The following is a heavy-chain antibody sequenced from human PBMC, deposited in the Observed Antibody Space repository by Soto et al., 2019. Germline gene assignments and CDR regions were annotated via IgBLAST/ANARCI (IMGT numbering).Heavy chain of an antibody. CDR3: ARDLGSWYGRFDP. Sequence: GGSLRLSCAASGFIFGNYAMSWVHQAPGKGLEWVSVISTSGGTTLYADTVKGRFTISRDNPKNTLYLQMNSLRADDTAVYYCARDLGSWYGRFDPWGQGTLVTVSS. D-gene: IGHD6-13*01. J-gene: IGHJ5*02. CDR1: GFIFGNYA. V-gene: IGHV3-23*01. CDR2: ISTSGGTT.